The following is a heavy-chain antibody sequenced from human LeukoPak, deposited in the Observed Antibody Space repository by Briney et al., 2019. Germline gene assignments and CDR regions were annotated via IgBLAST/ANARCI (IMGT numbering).Heavy chain of an antibody. V-gene: IGHV4-34*01. CDR3: ARGASGYRSSTSCYYFDY. D-gene: IGHD2-2*01. CDR1: GGSFSGYY. J-gene: IGHJ4*02. CDR2: INHSGST. Sequence: PSETLSLTCAVYGGSFSGYYWSWIRQPPGKGLEWIGEINHSGSTNYNPSLKSRVTISVDTSKNQFSLKLSSVTAADTAVYYCARGASGYRSSTSCYYFDYWGQGTLVTVSS.